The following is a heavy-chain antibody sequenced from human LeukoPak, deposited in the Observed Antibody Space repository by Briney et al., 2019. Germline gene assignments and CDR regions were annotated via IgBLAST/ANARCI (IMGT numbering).Heavy chain of an antibody. CDR2: IDRSSSYI. D-gene: IGHD5-24*01. CDR1: GFTFSDYY. CDR3: ARDPRMEMACFDS. J-gene: IGHJ4*02. V-gene: IGHV3-11*05. Sequence: GGSLRLSCAASGFTFSDYYVNWIRQAPGKGLEWVSYIDRSSSYINYADSVKGRFTISRDNARSSLYLHMNSLRAEDTAVYFCARDPRMEMACFDSWGQGTLVTVSS.